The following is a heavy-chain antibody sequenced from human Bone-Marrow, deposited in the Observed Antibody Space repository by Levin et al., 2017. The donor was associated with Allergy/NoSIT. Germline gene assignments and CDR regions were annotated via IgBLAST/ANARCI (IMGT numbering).Heavy chain of an antibody. V-gene: IGHV3-15*07. Sequence: NPGESLKISCAASGFTFGKAWMNWVRQAPGKGLEWVGRIISRADGGATDYAAPVRGRFTMSRDDSENMLYLQMNSLKTDDTAVYYCTTLWTPGGFDSWGQGTLVTVSS. J-gene: IGHJ4*02. D-gene: IGHD3-16*01. CDR1: GFTFGKAW. CDR3: TTLWTPGGFDS. CDR2: IISRADGGAT.